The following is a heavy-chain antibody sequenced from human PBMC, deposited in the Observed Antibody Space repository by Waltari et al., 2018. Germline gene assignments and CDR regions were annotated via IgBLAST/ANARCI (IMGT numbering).Heavy chain of an antibody. CDR2: IYYSGST. D-gene: IGHD3-3*01. Sequence: QLQLQESGPGLVKPSETLSLTCTVSGGSISSSRYYWGWIRQPPGKGLEWIGSIYYSGSTYYNPSLKSRVTISVDTSKNQFSLKLSSVTAADTAVYYCARRYDFWSGYYTNPWGQGTLVTVSS. CDR3: ARRYDFWSGYYTNP. V-gene: IGHV4-39*01. CDR1: GGSISSSRYY. J-gene: IGHJ5*02.